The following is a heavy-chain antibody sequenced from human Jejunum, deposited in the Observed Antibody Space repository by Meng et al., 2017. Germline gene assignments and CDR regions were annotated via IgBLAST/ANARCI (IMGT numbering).Heavy chain of an antibody. CDR2: ISDKYEST. J-gene: IGHJ5*02. Sequence: EVQQLQSLRHLLQCGRSLRLSCVASGFTFNTYAMGWVRQAPRKGLEWVSSISDKYESTYYADSGKGRFTSSRDNLKNMLYLQMSNLRVYNTAIYYCAKDFEGFDPWGQGTLVTVSS. CDR3: AKDFEGFDP. V-gene: IGHV3-23*01. CDR1: GFTFNTYA.